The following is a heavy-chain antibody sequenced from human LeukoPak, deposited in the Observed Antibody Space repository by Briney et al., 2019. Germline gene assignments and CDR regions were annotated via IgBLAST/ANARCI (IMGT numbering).Heavy chain of an antibody. CDR3: AKDLTVTTWGPSITNDY. J-gene: IGHJ4*02. V-gene: IGHV3-74*01. CDR1: GFTFSSYW. CDR2: INFDGSST. Sequence: GGSLRLSCAASGFTFSSYWMHWVRQAPGKGLVWVSRINFDGSSTGYADSVKGRFTISRDNSKNTLYLQMNSLRVEDTAVYYCAKDLTVTTWGPSITNDYWGQGTLVTVSS. D-gene: IGHD4-17*01.